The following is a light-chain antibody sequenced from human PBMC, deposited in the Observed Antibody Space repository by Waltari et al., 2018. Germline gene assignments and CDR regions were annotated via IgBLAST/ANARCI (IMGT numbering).Light chain of an antibody. V-gene: IGLV1-40*01. CDR1: DSNIGAGYD. CDR3: QSYDRSLTGSWV. CDR2: GNP. Sequence: QSVLTQPPSVSGAPGQRVPTPCTGSDSNIGAGYDVHWYQQLPGPAPKLLIYGNPNRPSGVPDRFSGSKSGTSGSLAITGLQAEDEAYYYCQSYDRSLTGSWVFGGGTKLTVL. J-gene: IGLJ3*02.